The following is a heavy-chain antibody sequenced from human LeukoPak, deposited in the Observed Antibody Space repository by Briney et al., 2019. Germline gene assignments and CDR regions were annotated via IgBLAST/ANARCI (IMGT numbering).Heavy chain of an antibody. Sequence: GGSLRLSCAASGFTFSSSGMHWVRQAPGTGLEWVASISHEGIEKYYADSVKGRFTISRDNSKNTLYLQMNSLRDEDTAVFYCATDRGWFFDNWGQGTLVTVAS. CDR2: ISHEGIEK. CDR3: ATDRGWFFDN. CDR1: GFTFSSSG. V-gene: IGHV3-30*03. D-gene: IGHD6-19*01. J-gene: IGHJ4*02.